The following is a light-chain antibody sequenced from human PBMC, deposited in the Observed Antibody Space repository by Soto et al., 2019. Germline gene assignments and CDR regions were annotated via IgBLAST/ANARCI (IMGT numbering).Light chain of an antibody. V-gene: IGKV3-15*01. CDR1: QSLSSN. CDR2: GAS. Sequence: IVLTQSPATLSVSPGDRATLSCRASQSLSSNLAWYQQKPGQAPRLLIYGASTRAIGIPARFSGSGSGTEFTLTISSLQSEDLAVYYCQQYNYWPPWTVGQGTKVDIK. CDR3: QQYNYWPPWT. J-gene: IGKJ1*01.